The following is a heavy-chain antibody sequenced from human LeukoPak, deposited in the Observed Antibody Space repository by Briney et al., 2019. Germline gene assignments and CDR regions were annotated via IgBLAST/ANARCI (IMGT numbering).Heavy chain of an antibody. J-gene: IGHJ4*02. Sequence: GGSLRLSCAASGFTFSNYGMHWVRQAPGKGLEWVAVIWYDGSDKYYADSVKGRFTISRDNSENTLYLQMNSLRVEDTAVYYCAREADRYGKRDLDYWGQGTLVTVSS. V-gene: IGHV3-33*01. D-gene: IGHD5-18*01. CDR1: GFTFSNYG. CDR3: AREADRYGKRDLDY. CDR2: IWYDGSDK.